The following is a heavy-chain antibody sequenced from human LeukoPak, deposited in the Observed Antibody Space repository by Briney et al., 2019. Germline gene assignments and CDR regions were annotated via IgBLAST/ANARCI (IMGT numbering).Heavy chain of an antibody. Sequence: ASVKVSCKASGYTFTDYYMHWVRQAPGQGLEWMGCINGNTGATNYVQKFQGRVTMTRDTSISTAYMELNRLISDDTAVYYCAREVQGGEWSTWGQGTLVTVSS. CDR1: GYTFTDYY. CDR2: INGNTGAT. J-gene: IGHJ4*02. D-gene: IGHD3-3*01. V-gene: IGHV1-2*02. CDR3: AREVQGGEWST.